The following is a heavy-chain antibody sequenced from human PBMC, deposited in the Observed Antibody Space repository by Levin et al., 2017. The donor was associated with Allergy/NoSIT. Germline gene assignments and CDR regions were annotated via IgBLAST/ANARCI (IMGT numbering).Heavy chain of an antibody. CDR2: ISSSSSYT. CDR3: ARRSFGELFIVN. CDR1: GFTFSDYY. J-gene: IGHJ4*02. Sequence: AGGSLRLSCAASGFTFSDYYMSWIRQAPGKGLEWVSYISSSSSYTNYADSVKGRFTISRDNAKNSLYLQMNSLRAEDTAVYYCARRSFGELFIVNWGQGTLVTVSS. D-gene: IGHD3-10*01. V-gene: IGHV3-11*03.